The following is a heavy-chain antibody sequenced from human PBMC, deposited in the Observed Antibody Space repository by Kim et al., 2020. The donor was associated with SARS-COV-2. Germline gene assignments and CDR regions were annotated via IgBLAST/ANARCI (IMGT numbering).Heavy chain of an antibody. J-gene: IGHJ4*02. V-gene: IGHV3-33*05. D-gene: IGHD6-19*01. CDR1: GFTFSSYG. CDR3: ARDNGQWLVMEGFDY. CDR2: ISYDGSNK. Sequence: GGSLRLSCAASGFTFSSYGMHWVRQAPGKGLEWVAVISYDGSNKYYADSVKGRFTISRDNSKNTLYLQMNSLRAEDTAVYYCARDNGQWLVMEGFDYWGQGTLAT.